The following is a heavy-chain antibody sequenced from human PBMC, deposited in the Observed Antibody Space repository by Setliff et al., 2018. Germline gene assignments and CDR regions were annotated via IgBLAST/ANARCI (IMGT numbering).Heavy chain of an antibody. CDR1: GYNFNGYY. V-gene: IGHV1-2*02. D-gene: IGHD7-27*01. CDR2: ISPHTGNT. J-gene: IGHJ6*03. CDR3: ARDPSLTGILNYYYYYYMDV. Sequence: ASVKVSCKASGYNFNGYYLHWVRQAPGQGLEWLGWISPHTGNTNYAQNFQGRVTMTRDTSINTAYMELNSLRSDDTAFYYCARDPSLTGILNYYYYYYMDVWGKGTTVTVSS.